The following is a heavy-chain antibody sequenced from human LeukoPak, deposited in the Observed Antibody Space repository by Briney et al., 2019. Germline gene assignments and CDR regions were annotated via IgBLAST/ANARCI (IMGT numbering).Heavy chain of an antibody. CDR1: GFTFSIYS. CDR3: ARGSFSDSSSSNFDY. J-gene: IGHJ4*02. CDR2: ISSSSSTTI. V-gene: IGHV3-48*01. D-gene: IGHD6-6*01. Sequence: GGSLRLSCAASGFTFSIYSMNWVRQALGKGLEWVSYISSSSSTTIYYADSVKGRFTISRDNAKNSLYLQMNSLRAEDTAVYYCARGSFSDSSSSNFDYWGQGTLVTVSS.